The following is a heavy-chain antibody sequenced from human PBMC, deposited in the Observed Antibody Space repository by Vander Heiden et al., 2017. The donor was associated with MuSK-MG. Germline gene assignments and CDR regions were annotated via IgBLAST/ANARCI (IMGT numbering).Heavy chain of an antibody. CDR3: ARDRIAAAEYFQH. Sequence: WVANIKQDGSEKYYVDSVKGRFTISRDNAKNSLYLQMNSLRAEDTAVYYCARDRIAAAEYFQHWGQGTLVTVSS. J-gene: IGHJ1*01. V-gene: IGHV3-7*01. D-gene: IGHD6-13*01. CDR2: IKQDGSEK.